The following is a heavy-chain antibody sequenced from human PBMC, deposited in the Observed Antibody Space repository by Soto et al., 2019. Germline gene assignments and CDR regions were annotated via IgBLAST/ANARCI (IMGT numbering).Heavy chain of an antibody. CDR1: GGSISSGGDY. CDR3: ARDRRANWFEP. V-gene: IGHV4-31*03. Sequence: QVQLQESGPGLVKPSQTLYLTCTVSGGSISSGGDYWSWIRQHPGKGLEWIGYIYYSGSTYYNPSLKSRVTISVDTSKNQFSLKLSSVTAADTAVYYGARDRRANWFEPWGQGALVPGSS. CDR2: IYYSGST. J-gene: IGHJ5*02.